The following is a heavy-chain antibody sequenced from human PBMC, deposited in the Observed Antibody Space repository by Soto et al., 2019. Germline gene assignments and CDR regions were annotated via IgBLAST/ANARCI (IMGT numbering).Heavy chain of an antibody. CDR1: GFTFSSYA. J-gene: IGHJ4*02. CDR3: AKGYCSSTSCLADY. CDR2: ISGGGGST. V-gene: IGHV3-23*01. Sequence: GGSLRLSCAASGFTFSSYAMTWVRQAPGKGREWVSGISGGGGSTFYADSVKGRFTISRDNAKNTLYLQMHSLRTEDTAVYYCAKGYCSSTSCLADYGGQGTLVTVPS. D-gene: IGHD2-2*01.